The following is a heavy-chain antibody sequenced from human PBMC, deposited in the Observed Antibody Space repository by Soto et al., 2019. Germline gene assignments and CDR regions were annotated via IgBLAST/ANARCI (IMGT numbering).Heavy chain of an antibody. V-gene: IGHV4-34*02. CDR2: INHRGSA. Sequence: QVHLQQWGAGLLKPSETLSLTCAVYGESFIGYYWTWIRQPPGKGREWIGEINHRGSANYNPSHKSRVTISVDTSNNQSSLKLSSVTAADTSVYYGARTDIVTTNCFDPWGPGTLVTGSS. CDR3: ARTDIVTTNCFDP. CDR1: GESFIGYY. D-gene: IGHD5-12*01. J-gene: IGHJ5*02.